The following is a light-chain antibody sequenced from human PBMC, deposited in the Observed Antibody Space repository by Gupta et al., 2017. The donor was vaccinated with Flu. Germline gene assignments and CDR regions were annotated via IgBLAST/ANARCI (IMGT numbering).Light chain of an antibody. CDR1: EVGGNY. CDR3: QACATITDFVV. J-gene: IGLJ3*02. CDR2: KDT. Sequence: GNKDSITSTEDEVGGNYVCWYHHKPGPSPVLLIYKDTKRSSGIPERFSGSNYGTTATVTTSGSQARDEADYYCQACATITDFVVFGGGTKLTVL. V-gene: IGLV3-1*01.